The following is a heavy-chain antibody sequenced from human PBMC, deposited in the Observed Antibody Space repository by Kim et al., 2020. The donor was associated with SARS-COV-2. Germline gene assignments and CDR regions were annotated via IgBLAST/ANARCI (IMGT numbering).Heavy chain of an antibody. Sequence: SETLSLTCTVSGGSISSYYWSWIRQPPGKGLEWIGYIYYSGSTNYNPSLKSRVTISVDTSKNQFSLKLSSVTAADTAVYYCARAIQAAPYYYYYYGMDFWGPGTTVPVSS. CDR1: GGSISSYY. CDR2: IYYSGST. CDR3: ARAIQAAPYYYYYYGMDF. J-gene: IGHJ6*02. D-gene: IGHD2-2*01. V-gene: IGHV4-59*13.